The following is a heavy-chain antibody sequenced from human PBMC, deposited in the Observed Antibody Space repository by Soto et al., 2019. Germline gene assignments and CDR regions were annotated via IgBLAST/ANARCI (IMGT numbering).Heavy chain of an antibody. J-gene: IGHJ4*02. CDR1: GDTFSNYP. Sequence: QVQLVQSGADVKKPGSSVKVSCKASGDTFSNYPFTWVRQAPGQGLEWMGGIIPMFDTANYAQKFQGRLTITADKSTSTAYMELRSLTSDXTAVYYCARVGQETSTYFGFWGQGTLVTVSS. V-gene: IGHV1-69*14. D-gene: IGHD2-2*01. CDR2: IIPMFDTA. CDR3: ARVGQETSTYFGF.